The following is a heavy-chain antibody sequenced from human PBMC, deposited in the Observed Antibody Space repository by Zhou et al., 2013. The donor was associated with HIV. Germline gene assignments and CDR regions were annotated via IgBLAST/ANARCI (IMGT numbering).Heavy chain of an antibody. J-gene: IGHJ3*02. CDR1: GGTFSSYA. Sequence: QVQLVQSGAEVKKPGSSVKVSCKASGGTFSSYAISWVRQAPGQGLEWMGGIIPIFGTANYAQKFQGRVTITTDESTSTAYMELSSLRSEDTAVYYCARSEDSSSWYRGAFDIWGQGTMVTVSS. D-gene: IGHD6-13*01. CDR2: IIPIFGTA. CDR3: ARSEDSSSWYRGAFDI. V-gene: IGHV1-69*05.